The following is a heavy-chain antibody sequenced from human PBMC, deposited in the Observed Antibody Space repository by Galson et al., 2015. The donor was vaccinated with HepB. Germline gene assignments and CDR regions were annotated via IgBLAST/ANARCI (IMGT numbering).Heavy chain of an antibody. V-gene: IGHV3-33*01. J-gene: IGHJ6*02. D-gene: IGHD3-3*01. Sequence: SLRLSCAASGFTFSSYGMHWVRQAPGKGLEWVAVIWYDGSNKYYADSVKGRFTISRDNSKNTLYLQMNSLRAEDTAVYYCARGAYYDFWSGYSAAGYGMDVWGQGTTVTVSS. CDR1: GFTFSSYG. CDR3: ARGAYYDFWSGYSAAGYGMDV. CDR2: IWYDGSNK.